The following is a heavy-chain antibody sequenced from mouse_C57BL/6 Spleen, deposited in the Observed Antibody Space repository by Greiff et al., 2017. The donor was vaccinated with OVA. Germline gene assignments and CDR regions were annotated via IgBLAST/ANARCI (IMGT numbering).Heavy chain of an antibody. J-gene: IGHJ2*01. Sequence: QVQLQQSGAELVRPGTSVKVSCKASGYAFTNYLIEWVKQTPGQGLEWIGVINPGSGGTNYNEKFKGKATLTADKSSSTAYMQLSSLTSEDAAVYCCARSGSSYPYYFDDWGQGTTLTVSS. D-gene: IGHD1-1*01. CDR3: ARSGSSYPYYFDD. CDR1: GYAFTNYL. CDR2: INPGSGGT. V-gene: IGHV1-54*01.